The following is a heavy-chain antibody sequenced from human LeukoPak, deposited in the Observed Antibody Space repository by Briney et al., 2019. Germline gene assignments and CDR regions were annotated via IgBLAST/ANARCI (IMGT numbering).Heavy chain of an antibody. CDR2: MNPNSGNT. Sequence: ASVKVSCKASGYTFTSYDTNWVRQATGQGLEWMGWMNPNSGNTGYAQKFQGRVTMTRNTSISTAYMELSSLRSEDTAVYYCARLPLECSSSSEDYWGQGTLVTVSS. CDR3: ARLPLECSSSSEDY. V-gene: IGHV1-8*01. J-gene: IGHJ4*02. D-gene: IGHD6-6*01. CDR1: GYTFTSYD.